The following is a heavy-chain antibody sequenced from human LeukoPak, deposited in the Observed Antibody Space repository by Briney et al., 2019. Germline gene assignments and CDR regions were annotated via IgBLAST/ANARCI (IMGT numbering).Heavy chain of an antibody. D-gene: IGHD3-16*02. CDR1: GFTFSSYG. CDR3: AKDLPILITFGGIIGLPGT. Sequence: PGGSLRLSCAASGFTFSSYGMHWVRQAPGKGLEWVAVIWYDGSNKYYADSVKGRFTISRDNSKNTLYLQMNSLRPEDTAVYYCAKDLPILITFGGIIGLPGTWGQGTLITVSS. CDR2: IWYDGSNK. J-gene: IGHJ5*02. V-gene: IGHV3-30*02.